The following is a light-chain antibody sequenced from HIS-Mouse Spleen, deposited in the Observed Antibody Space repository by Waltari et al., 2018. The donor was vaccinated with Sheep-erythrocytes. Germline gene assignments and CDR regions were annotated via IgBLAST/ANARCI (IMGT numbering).Light chain of an antibody. CDR3: CSYAGSSTPWV. Sequence: QSALTQPASVSGSPGQSITISCTGTSSDVGSYNLVSWYQQHPGKAPKRVIYEGIKRPSGVSNRFSGSKSGNTASLTISGLQAEDEADYYCCSYAGSSTPWVFGGGTKLTVL. CDR1: SSDVGSYNL. J-gene: IGLJ3*02. V-gene: IGLV2-23*01. CDR2: EGI.